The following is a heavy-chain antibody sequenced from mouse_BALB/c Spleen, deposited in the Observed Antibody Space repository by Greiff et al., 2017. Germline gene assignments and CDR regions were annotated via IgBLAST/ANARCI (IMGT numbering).Heavy chain of an antibody. CDR1: GYTFTSYY. Sequence: QVQLQQSGAELVKPGASVKLSCKASGYTFTSYYMYWVKQRPGQGLEWIGEINPSNGGTNFNEKFKSKATLTVDKSSSTAYMQLSSLTSEDSAVYYCTRRAYYRYGYAMDDWGQGTSVTVSS. J-gene: IGHJ4*01. D-gene: IGHD2-14*01. CDR2: INPSNGGT. CDR3: TRRAYYRYGYAMDD. V-gene: IGHV1S81*02.